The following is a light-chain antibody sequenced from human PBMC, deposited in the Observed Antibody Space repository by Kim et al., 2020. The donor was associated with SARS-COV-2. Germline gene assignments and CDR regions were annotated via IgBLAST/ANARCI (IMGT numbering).Light chain of an antibody. CDR2: NAS. V-gene: IGKV1-5*03. J-gene: IGKJ2*01. CDR3: QHYNSHPYT. Sequence: SASVGDRVTITCRASQSIDSWLALYQQTPGKVPSLLIYNASTLASGVQSRFSVGGSGTEVTLTISSLQPEDFATYYCQHYNSHPYTFGQGNKLEI. CDR1: QSIDSW.